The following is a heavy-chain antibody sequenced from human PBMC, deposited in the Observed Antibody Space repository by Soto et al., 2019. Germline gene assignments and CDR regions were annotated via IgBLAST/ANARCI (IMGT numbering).Heavy chain of an antibody. Sequence: QFQLVQSGAEEKKPRASVKVSCKASGYTFTSYAMHWVRQAPGQRLEWMGWINAGNGNTKYSQKFQGRVTITRDTSASTAYMELSSLGSEDTAVYYCARGSGYYYRDDYWGQGTLVTVSS. CDR2: INAGNGNT. D-gene: IGHD3-22*01. CDR1: GYTFTSYA. J-gene: IGHJ4*02. CDR3: ARGSGYYYRDDY. V-gene: IGHV1-3*05.